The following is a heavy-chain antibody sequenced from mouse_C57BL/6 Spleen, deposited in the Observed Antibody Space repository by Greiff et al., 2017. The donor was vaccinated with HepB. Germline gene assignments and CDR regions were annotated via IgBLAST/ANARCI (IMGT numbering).Heavy chain of an antibody. J-gene: IGHJ3*01. CDR1: GFNIKDDY. V-gene: IGHV14-4*01. Sequence: EVQLQQSGAELVRPGASVKLSCTASGFNIKDDYMHWVKQRPEQGLEWIGWIDPENGDTEYASKFQGKATITADTSSNTAYLQLSSLTSEDTAFYYSTTPTGTRTWFAYWGQGTLVTVSA. CDR2: IDPENGDT. CDR3: TTPTGTRTWFAY. D-gene: IGHD4-1*02.